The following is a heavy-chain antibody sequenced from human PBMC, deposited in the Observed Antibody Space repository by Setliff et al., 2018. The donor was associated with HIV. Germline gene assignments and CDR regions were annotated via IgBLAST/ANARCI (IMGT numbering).Heavy chain of an antibody. CDR3: AKVGDNADGLDY. Sequence: SGPTLVNPTQTLTLTCTFSGFSLSTSGVGVGWIRQPPGKALEWLALIYWDDDKRYSPSLKSRLTITKDTSLTTAFLQINNLKAGDTAMYYCAKVGDNADGLDYWGQGTMVTVSS. D-gene: IGHD3-16*01. CDR2: IYWDDDK. V-gene: IGHV2-5*02. CDR1: GFSLSTSGVG. J-gene: IGHJ4*02.